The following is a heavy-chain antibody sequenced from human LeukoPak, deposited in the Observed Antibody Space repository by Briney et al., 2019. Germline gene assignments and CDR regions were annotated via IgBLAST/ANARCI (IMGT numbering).Heavy chain of an antibody. D-gene: IGHD3-22*01. Sequence: GGSLRLSCAASGFTFSDYYMSWIRQAPGKGLEWVSYISSSGSTIYYADSVKGRFTISRDNAKNSLYLQMNSLRAEDTAVYYCARDYYDSSGYLTYYFDYWSQGTLVTVSS. V-gene: IGHV3-11*01. J-gene: IGHJ4*02. CDR1: GFTFSDYY. CDR3: ARDYYDSSGYLTYYFDY. CDR2: ISSSGSTI.